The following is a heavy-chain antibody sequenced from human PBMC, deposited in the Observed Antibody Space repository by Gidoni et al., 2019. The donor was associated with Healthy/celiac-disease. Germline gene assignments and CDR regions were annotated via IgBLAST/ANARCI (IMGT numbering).Heavy chain of an antibody. CDR3: ARMEDYYDSSGPPGYFDY. Sequence: QVQLVESGGGLVKPGGSLRLSCAASGFTFRDYYMSWIRQAPGKGLEWVSYISSSSSYTNYADSVKGRFTISRDNAKNSLYLQMNSLRAEDTAVYYCARMEDYYDSSGPPGYFDYWGQGTLVTVSS. D-gene: IGHD3-22*01. J-gene: IGHJ4*02. CDR2: ISSSSSYT. CDR1: GFTFRDYY. V-gene: IGHV3-11*06.